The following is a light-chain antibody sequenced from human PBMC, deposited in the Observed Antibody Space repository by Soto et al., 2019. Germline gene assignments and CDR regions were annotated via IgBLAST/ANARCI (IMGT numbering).Light chain of an antibody. CDR1: QGFSNA. CDR2: AAS. Sequence: DFQLTHSPSSLSASVLDRVTITRRASQGFSNALAWFQQKPGKVPKLLIYAASTLQSGFPSRFSGSGSGTDFTLTISSLQPEDVATYYCQKYDTAPLTFGGGTKVDIK. CDR3: QKYDTAPLT. J-gene: IGKJ4*01. V-gene: IGKV1-27*01.